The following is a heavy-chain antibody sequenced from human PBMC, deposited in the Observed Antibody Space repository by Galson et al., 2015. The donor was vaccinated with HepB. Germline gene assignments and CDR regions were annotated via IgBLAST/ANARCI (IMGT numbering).Heavy chain of an antibody. CDR1: GFTVSSNY. J-gene: IGHJ4*02. D-gene: IGHD6-13*01. Sequence: SLRLSCAASGFTVSSNYMSWVRQAPGKGLEWVSVIYSGGSTYYADSVKGRFTISRDNSKNTLYLQMNSLRAEDTAVYYCARDSRFIAAGRYYFDYWGQGTLVTVSS. CDR3: ARDSRFIAAGRYYFDY. CDR2: IYSGGST. V-gene: IGHV3-66*02.